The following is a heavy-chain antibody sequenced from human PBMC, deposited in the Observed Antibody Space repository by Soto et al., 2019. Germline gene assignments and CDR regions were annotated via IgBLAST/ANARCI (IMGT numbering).Heavy chain of an antibody. V-gene: IGHV3-9*01. CDR1: GFTFDDFA. CDR2: IRWNGDTI. CDR3: VKDTALDTGMPHYGMDL. Sequence: EVHLVESGGGLVQPGRSLRLSCAASGFTFDDFAMHWVRQVPGKGLEWVSGIRWNGDTIDYADSVKGRFTISRDNAKNSLYLQMDSLRPEDTALYYCVKDTALDTGMPHYGMDLWGQGTTVTVSS. J-gene: IGHJ6*02. D-gene: IGHD5-18*01.